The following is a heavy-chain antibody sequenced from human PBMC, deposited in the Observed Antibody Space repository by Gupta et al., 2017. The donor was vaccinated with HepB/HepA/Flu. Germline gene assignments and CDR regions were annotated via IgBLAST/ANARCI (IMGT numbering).Heavy chain of an antibody. J-gene: IGHJ6*03. V-gene: IGHV1-69-2*01. CDR1: GSIFTDYY. D-gene: IGHD3-10*01. Sequence: EVQLEQSGAAVKKPGATVKISCKVSGSIFTDYYTHWVQQAPGKGLEWMGVVDHEDGETIYAEKFQGRVTITADTSTDTAYMELSSLRSEDTAVYYCATTYYGSGNYYYYLDVWGKGTTVTVSS. CDR2: VDHEDGET. CDR3: ATTYYGSGNYYYYLDV.